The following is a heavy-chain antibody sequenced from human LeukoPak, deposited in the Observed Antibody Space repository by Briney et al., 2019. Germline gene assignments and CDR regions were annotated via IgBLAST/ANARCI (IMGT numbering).Heavy chain of an antibody. Sequence: SETLSLTCTVSGGSISNYYWSWIRQPPGKGLECIGYIYYLGSTNYNPSLKSRVTISVDTSKNQFSLKLTSVTAADTAVYYCASLSAYGPHFDYWGQGTLVTVSS. CDR1: GGSISNYY. CDR3: ASLSAYGPHFDY. V-gene: IGHV4-59*01. D-gene: IGHD4-17*01. J-gene: IGHJ4*02. CDR2: IYYLGST.